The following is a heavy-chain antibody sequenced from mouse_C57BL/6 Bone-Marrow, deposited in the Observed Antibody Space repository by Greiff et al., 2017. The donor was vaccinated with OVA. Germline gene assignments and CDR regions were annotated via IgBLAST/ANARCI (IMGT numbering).Heavy chain of an antibody. Sequence: VQLVESGAELMKPGASVKLSCKATGYTFTGYWIEWVKQRPGHGLEWIGEILPGSGSTNYNEKFKGKATFTADTSSNTAYMQLSSLTTEDSAIYYCARDLLLRSAWFAYWGQGTLVTVSA. D-gene: IGHD1-1*01. CDR1: GYTFTGYW. J-gene: IGHJ3*01. CDR3: ARDLLLRSAWFAY. CDR2: ILPGSGST. V-gene: IGHV1-9*01.